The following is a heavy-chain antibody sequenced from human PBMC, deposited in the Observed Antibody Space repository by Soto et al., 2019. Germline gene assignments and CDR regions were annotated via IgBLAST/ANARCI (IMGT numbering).Heavy chain of an antibody. CDR1: GGTFISYT. D-gene: IGHD2-2*01. CDR2: IVPLLGLV. V-gene: IGHV1-69*08. J-gene: IGHJ3*02. CDR3: AREGERVIVVPAAMRDDAFDI. Sequence: QFQLVQSGAEVKKPGSSVKVSCQASGGTFISYTIGWVRQAPGQGLEWMGRIVPLLGLVDIAQRFQGRLTITADKSTRTTYMELSSLRCEDTAVYYGAREGERVIVVPAAMRDDAFDIWGQGTLVTVSS.